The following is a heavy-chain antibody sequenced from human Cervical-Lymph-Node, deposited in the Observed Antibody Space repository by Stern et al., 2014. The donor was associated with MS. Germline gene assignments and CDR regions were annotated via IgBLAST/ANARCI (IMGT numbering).Heavy chain of an antibody. CDR3: ARDPAIYVGKNSHYFDS. V-gene: IGHV1-18*01. D-gene: IGHD4-23*01. Sequence: QVQLVQSGVEVKKPGASVTVSCKASGYTFKNYGISWVRQAPGQGLEWMGWISAYNGNTNYIQKLQGRVTMTTDTSTNTAFMELRALRSDDTAVYYCARDPAIYVGKNSHYFDSWGQGTLVTVSS. CDR2: ISAYNGNT. CDR1: GYTFKNYG. J-gene: IGHJ4*02.